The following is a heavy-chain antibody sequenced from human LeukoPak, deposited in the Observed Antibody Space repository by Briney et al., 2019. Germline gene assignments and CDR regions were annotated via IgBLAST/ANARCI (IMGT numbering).Heavy chain of an antibody. J-gene: IGHJ4*02. CDR3: ARWRDGYIYFDY. D-gene: IGHD5-24*01. V-gene: IGHV1-69*13. CDR1: GGTFSSYA. Sequence: VASVKVSCKASGGTFSSYAISWVRQAPGQGLEWMGGIIPIFGTANYAQKFQGRVTITADESTSTAYMELSSLRSEDTAVYYCARWRDGYIYFDYWGQGTLVTVSS. CDR2: IIPIFGTA.